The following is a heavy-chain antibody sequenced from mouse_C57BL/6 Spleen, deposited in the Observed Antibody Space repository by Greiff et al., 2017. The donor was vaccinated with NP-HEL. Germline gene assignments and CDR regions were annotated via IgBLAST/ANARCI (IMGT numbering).Heavy chain of an antibody. CDR1: GYTFTSYW. Sequence: QVQLKQPGAELVRPGSSVKLSCKASGYTFTSYWMHWVKQRPIQGLEWIGNIDPSDSETHYNQKFKDKATLTVDKSSSTAYMQLSSLTSEDSAVYYCARGEDYDEAMDYWGQGTSVTVSS. CDR3: ARGEDYDEAMDY. D-gene: IGHD2-4*01. CDR2: IDPSDSET. V-gene: IGHV1-52*01. J-gene: IGHJ4*01.